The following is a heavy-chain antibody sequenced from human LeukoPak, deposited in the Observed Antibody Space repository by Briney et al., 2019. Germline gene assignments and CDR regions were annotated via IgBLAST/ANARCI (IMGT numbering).Heavy chain of an antibody. Sequence: ASVKVSCKASGYTFTSYYMHWLRQAPGQGLEWMGIINPSGGSTSYAQKFQGRATMTRDTSTSTVYMELSSLRSEDTAVYYCARDISVLAARRVRDFDYWGQGTLVTVSS. D-gene: IGHD6-6*01. CDR2: INPSGGST. V-gene: IGHV1-46*03. CDR1: GYTFTSYY. CDR3: ARDISVLAARRVRDFDY. J-gene: IGHJ4*02.